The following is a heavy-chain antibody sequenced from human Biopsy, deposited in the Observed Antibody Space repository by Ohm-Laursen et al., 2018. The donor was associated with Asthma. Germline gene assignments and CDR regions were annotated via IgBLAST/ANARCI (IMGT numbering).Heavy chain of an antibody. CDR3: ARGDSSNWSHYYFDY. J-gene: IGHJ4*02. CDR2: IYSGGTS. V-gene: IGHV3-53*01. CDR1: GFAVSRDH. D-gene: IGHD3-22*01. Sequence: GSLRLSCAASGFAVSRDHMFWVRRAPGKGLEWVPVIYSGGTSHTADSVRGRFTISRDYSKNTLYLQMHSLRAEDTAVYYCARGDSSNWSHYYFDYWGQGTLVTVSS.